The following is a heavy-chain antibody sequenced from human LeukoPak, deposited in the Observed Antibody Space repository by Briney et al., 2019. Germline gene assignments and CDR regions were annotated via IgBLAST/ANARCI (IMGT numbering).Heavy chain of an antibody. CDR1: GYIFTAYY. Sequence: GASVKVSCKTSGYIFTAYYMHWVRQAPGQGLEWMGRINPKSGDTNYEQKFQGRVTMSWDTSLSTGYVELRRLRYDDTAVYFCARDDILSGNYPPFDFWGQGSLVTVSS. D-gene: IGHD3-9*01. V-gene: IGHV1-2*06. J-gene: IGHJ4*02. CDR3: ARDDILSGNYPPFDF. CDR2: INPKSGDT.